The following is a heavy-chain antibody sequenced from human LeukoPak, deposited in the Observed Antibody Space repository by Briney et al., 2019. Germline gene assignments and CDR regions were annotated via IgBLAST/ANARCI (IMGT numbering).Heavy chain of an antibody. CDR2: VNPNSGGT. V-gene: IGHV1-2*02. Sequence: ASVKVSCKASGYTFTGYYMHWVRHAPGQGLEWMGWVNPNSGGTNYAQKFQGRVTMTRDTSISTAYMELSRLRSDDTAVYYCARVGVRGIPRSYFDYWGQGTLVTVSS. J-gene: IGHJ4*02. CDR3: ARVGVRGIPRSYFDY. CDR1: GYTFTGYY. D-gene: IGHD3-10*01.